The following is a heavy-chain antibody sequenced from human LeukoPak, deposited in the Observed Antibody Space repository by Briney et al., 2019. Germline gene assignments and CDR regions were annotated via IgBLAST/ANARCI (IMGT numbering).Heavy chain of an antibody. CDR2: IYYGGST. CDR3: ARETYVPSSGYYYMDV. Sequence: PSETLSLTCTVSGGSISSHYWSWIRQPPGKGLEWIGYIYYGGSTNYNPSLKSRVTISVDTSKNQFSLKLSSVTAADTAVYYCARETYVPSSGYYYMDVWGKGTTVTVSS. D-gene: IGHD3-16*01. V-gene: IGHV4-59*11. CDR1: GGSISSHY. J-gene: IGHJ6*03.